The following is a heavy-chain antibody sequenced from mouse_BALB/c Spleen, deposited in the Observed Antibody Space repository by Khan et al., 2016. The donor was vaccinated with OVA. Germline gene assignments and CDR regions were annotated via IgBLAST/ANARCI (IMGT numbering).Heavy chain of an antibody. J-gene: IGHJ3*01. D-gene: IGHD2-10*02. V-gene: IGHV1S81*02. CDR3: TRSGYANPFAY. CDR2: INPNNGGT. CDR1: GYTFSSYY. Sequence: QVRLQQSGAELVKPGASVKLSCKASGYTFSSYYMYWVKQRPGQGLEWIGGINPNNGGTNFNEKFKTKATLTVDKSSSTAYMQLSSLTSDDSALYYCTRSGYANPFAYWGQGTLVTVSA.